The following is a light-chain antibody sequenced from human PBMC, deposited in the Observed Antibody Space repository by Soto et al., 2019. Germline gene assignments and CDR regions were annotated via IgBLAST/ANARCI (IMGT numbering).Light chain of an antibody. CDR2: GAS. CDR1: QSVSNY. J-gene: IGKJ1*01. CDR3: HQYGGSPQT. V-gene: IGKV3-20*01. Sequence: EIVLTQSPGTLSLSPGERATLSCRASQSVSNYLAWYQRKPGQAPRLLIYGASSRPTGIPDRFSGSGSGTDFTLTISRLEPEDFAVYYCHQYGGSPQTFGQGTKVDIK.